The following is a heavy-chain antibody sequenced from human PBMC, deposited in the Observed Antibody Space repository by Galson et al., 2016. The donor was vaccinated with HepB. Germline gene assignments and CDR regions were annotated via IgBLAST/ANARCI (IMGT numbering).Heavy chain of an antibody. D-gene: IGHD1-1*01. CDR3: ARAQSNWNAR. J-gene: IGHJ4*02. V-gene: IGHV1-2*02. Sequence: SVKVSCKASGYTFTDYYMHWVRQAPGQGLEWMGWINPNTGGIKYAQKFPGRVTMTKDPSISQAYMELSRRDSDDTAIYYCARAQSNWNARWGPGTLVTGSS. CDR1: GYTFTDYY. CDR2: INPNTGGI.